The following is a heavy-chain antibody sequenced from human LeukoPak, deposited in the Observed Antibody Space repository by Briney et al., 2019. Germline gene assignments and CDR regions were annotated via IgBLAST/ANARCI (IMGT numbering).Heavy chain of an antibody. D-gene: IGHD3-3*01. V-gene: IGHV4-59*01. CDR1: GXSISSYY. Sequence: SETLSLTCTVSGXSISSYYWSWIRQPPGKRREWIGHIYYSGSTNYNPSLKSRVTISVDTSKNQFSLKLSSVTAADTAVYYCASRSSIWSGYQDTLYYFDSWGQGTLVTVSS. J-gene: IGHJ4*02. CDR2: IYYSGST. CDR3: ASRSSIWSGYQDTLYYFDS.